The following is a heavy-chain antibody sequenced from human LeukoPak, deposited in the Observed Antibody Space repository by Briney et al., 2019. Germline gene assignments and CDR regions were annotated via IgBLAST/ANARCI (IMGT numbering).Heavy chain of an antibody. J-gene: IGHJ4*02. V-gene: IGHV4-59*01. CDR1: GASISSYY. CDR3: ARGWAYGLGY. Sequence: PSETLSLTCTVSGASISSYYWSWIRQPPGKGLEWIGYIYYSGSTNYNPSLKSRVTISVDTSKNQFSLKLSSVTAADTAVYYCARGWAYGLGYWGQGTLVTVSS. CDR2: IYYSGST. D-gene: IGHD3/OR15-3a*01.